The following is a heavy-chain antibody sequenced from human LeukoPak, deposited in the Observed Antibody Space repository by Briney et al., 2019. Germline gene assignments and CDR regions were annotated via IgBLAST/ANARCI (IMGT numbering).Heavy chain of an antibody. V-gene: IGHV1-2*02. J-gene: IGHJ3*02. D-gene: IGHD3-9*01. CDR3: ARDGYDILTGYYRANDAFDI. CDR1: GYTFTGYY. Sequence: ASVKVSCKASGYTFTGYYMHWVRQAPGQGLEWMGWINPNSGGTNYAQKFQGRVTMTRDTSISTAYMELSRLRSDGTAVYYCARDGYDILTGYYRANDAFDIWGQGTMVTVSS. CDR2: INPNSGGT.